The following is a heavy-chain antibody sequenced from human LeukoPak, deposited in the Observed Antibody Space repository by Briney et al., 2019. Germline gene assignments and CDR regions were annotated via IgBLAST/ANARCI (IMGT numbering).Heavy chain of an antibody. V-gene: IGHV1-2*02. CDR3: ASKSYGDSVATPFDY. CDR2: INPNTGGT. Sequence: ASVKVSCKGSGYTFSGYYMHWVRQAPGQGLEWMGWINPNTGGTNYAQKFQGRVTITRDTAISTAYMELSRLRSDDTAVYYCASKSYGDSVATPFDYWGQGPLVIVSS. D-gene: IGHD4-17*01. CDR1: GYTFSGYY. J-gene: IGHJ4*02.